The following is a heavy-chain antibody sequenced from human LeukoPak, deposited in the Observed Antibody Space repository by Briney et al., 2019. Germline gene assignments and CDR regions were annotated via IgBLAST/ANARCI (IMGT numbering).Heavy chain of an antibody. J-gene: IGHJ4*02. CDR2: IYYSGST. V-gene: IGHV4-59*01. CDR3: ARGPEGSFDY. CDR1: GGSISSYY. Sequence: TSETLSLTCTVSGGSISSYYWSWIRQPPGKGLEWIGYIYYSGSTNYNPSLKSRVTISVDTSKNQFSLKLSSVTAADTAVYYCARGPEGSFDYWGQGTLVTVSS. D-gene: IGHD1-14*01.